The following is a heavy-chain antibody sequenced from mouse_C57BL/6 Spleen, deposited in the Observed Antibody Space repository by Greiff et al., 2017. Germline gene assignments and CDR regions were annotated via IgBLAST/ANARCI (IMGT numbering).Heavy chain of an antibody. D-gene: IGHD2-2*01. Sequence: QVQLQQSGAELMKPGASVKLSCKATGYTFTGYWIEWVKQRPGHGLEWIGEILPGSGSTNYNEKFKGKATFTADTSSNTAYMQLSSLTTEDSAIYYCASGHDGYDERSWYFDVWGTGTTVTVSS. V-gene: IGHV1-9*01. CDR1: GYTFTGYW. CDR2: ILPGSGST. CDR3: ASGHDGYDERSWYFDV. J-gene: IGHJ1*03.